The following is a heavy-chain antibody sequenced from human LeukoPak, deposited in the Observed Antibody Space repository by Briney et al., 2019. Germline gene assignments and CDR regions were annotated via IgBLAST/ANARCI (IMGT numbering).Heavy chain of an antibody. CDR2: LNPNSGGT. CDR3: ARGRTFYGADDF. CDR1: GYTFVAYY. V-gene: IGHV1-2*02. J-gene: IGHJ4*02. D-gene: IGHD4-17*01. Sequence: ASVKVSCEASGYTFVAYYIHWVRQAPGQGLEWMGWLNPNSGGTIHARTFQGRVTMTRDTSISTACMDLSSLRSDDTAVYYCARGRTFYGADDFWGQGTLVAVSS.